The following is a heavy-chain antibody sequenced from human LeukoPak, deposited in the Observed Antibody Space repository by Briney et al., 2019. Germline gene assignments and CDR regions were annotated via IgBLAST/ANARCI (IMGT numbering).Heavy chain of an antibody. D-gene: IGHD6-19*01. Sequence: GGSLRLSCAASGFTFTNYAMSWVRQAAGKGLEWVSTISGNGVDTYYTDSVQGRFTISRDNPKNTLYLQMNSLRVEDTAVYYCAKHYSSGRYYFDYWGQGTLVTVSS. CDR1: GFTFTNYA. V-gene: IGHV3-23*01. CDR2: ISGNGVDT. J-gene: IGHJ4*02. CDR3: AKHYSSGRYYFDY.